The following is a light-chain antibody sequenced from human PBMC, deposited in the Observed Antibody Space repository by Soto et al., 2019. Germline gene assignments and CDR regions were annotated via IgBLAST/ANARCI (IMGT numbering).Light chain of an antibody. CDR3: QAWDSSTYV. V-gene: IGLV3-1*01. J-gene: IGLJ1*01. Sequence: SYELTQPPSVSVSPGQTASITCSGDKLGDKYACWYQQKPGQSPVLVIYQDSKRPSGIPERFSGSNSGNTATLTISGTHAMDEADYYCQAWDSSTYVFGTGTKVTGL. CDR2: QDS. CDR1: KLGDKY.